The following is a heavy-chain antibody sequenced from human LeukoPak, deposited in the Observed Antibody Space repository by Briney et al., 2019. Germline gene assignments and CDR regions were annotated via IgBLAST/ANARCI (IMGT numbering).Heavy chain of an antibody. Sequence: ASVKVSCKASGGTFSSYAISWVRQAPGQGLEWMGRIIPIFGTANYAQKFQGRVTITTDESTSTAYMELSSLRSEGTAVYYCAREVYYYDSSGYRDYWGQGTLVTVSS. V-gene: IGHV1-69*05. D-gene: IGHD3-22*01. CDR3: AREVYYYDSSGYRDY. J-gene: IGHJ4*02. CDR2: IIPIFGTA. CDR1: GGTFSSYA.